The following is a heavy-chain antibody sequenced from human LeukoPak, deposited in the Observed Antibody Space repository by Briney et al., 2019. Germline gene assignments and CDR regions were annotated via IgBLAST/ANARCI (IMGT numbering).Heavy chain of an antibody. D-gene: IGHD2-15*01. Sequence: ASVKVSCKASGYTFTGYYMHWVRQAPGQGLEWMGWINPNSGGTNYAQKFQGRVTMTRDTSISTACMELSRLRSDDTAVYYCARGYCSGGSCYSSDWFDPWGQGTLVTVSS. CDR1: GYTFTGYY. CDR2: INPNSGGT. CDR3: ARGYCSGGSCYSSDWFDP. J-gene: IGHJ5*02. V-gene: IGHV1-2*02.